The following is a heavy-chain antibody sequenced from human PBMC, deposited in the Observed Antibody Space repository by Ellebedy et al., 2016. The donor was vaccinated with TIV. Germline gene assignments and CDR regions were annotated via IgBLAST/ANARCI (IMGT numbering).Heavy chain of an antibody. Sequence: PGGSLRLSCAASGFTFSIYAMGWVRQAPGKGLEWVSTISRNGGGTYYADSVKGRFTISRDNSMTTLYLQMNSLRAEDTAVYYCARDLDKSSGWYGGAGYWGQGTLVTVSS. V-gene: IGHV3-23*01. CDR3: ARDLDKSSGWYGGAGY. CDR1: GFTFSIYA. CDR2: ISRNGGGT. D-gene: IGHD6-19*01. J-gene: IGHJ4*02.